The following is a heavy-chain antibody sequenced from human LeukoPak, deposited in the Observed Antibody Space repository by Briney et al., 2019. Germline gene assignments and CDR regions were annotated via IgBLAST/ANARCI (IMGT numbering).Heavy chain of an antibody. CDR1: GFTFSSYS. CDR2: ISSSSSYI. D-gene: IGHD6-13*01. Sequence: GGSLRLSCAASGFTFSSYSMNWVRQAPGKGLEWVSSISSSSSYIYYADSVKGRFTISRDNAKNSLYLQMNSLRAEDTAVYYCARDRGYSSSWYGGLWFDPWGQGTLVTVSS. J-gene: IGHJ5*02. CDR3: ARDRGYSSSWYGGLWFDP. V-gene: IGHV3-21*01.